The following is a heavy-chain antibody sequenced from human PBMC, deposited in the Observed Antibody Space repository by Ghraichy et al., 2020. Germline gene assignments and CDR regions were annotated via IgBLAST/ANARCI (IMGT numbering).Heavy chain of an antibody. CDR2: ISSSSITI. V-gene: IGHV3-48*04. D-gene: IGHD5-24*01. CDR3: ARDRMAAYCYFDN. Sequence: GGSLRLSCAASGSGFSGFSMAWVRQVPGKGLEWISYISSSSITIYYADTVEGRFTISRDNGKNVLYLQMNSLTPGDTAVYYCARDRMAAYCYFDNWGQGTLFTVSS. CDR1: GSGFSGFS. J-gene: IGHJ4*02.